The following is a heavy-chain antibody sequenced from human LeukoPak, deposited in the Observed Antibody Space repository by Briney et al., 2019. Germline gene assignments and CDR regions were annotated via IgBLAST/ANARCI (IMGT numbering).Heavy chain of an antibody. D-gene: IGHD3-9*01. CDR2: ISSSSSYI. Sequence: PGGSLRLSCAASGFAFSSYSMNWVRQAPGKGLEWVSSISSSSSYIYYADSVKGRFTISRDNAKNSLYLQMNSLRAEDTAVYYCAPLRGILTGSSAFDIWGQGTMVTVSS. J-gene: IGHJ3*02. CDR3: APLRGILTGSSAFDI. V-gene: IGHV3-21*01. CDR1: GFAFSSYS.